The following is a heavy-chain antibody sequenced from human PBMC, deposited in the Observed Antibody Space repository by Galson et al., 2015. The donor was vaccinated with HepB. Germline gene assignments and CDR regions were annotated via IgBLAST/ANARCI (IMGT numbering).Heavy chain of an antibody. CDR3: ARALAGAIYRSGWYDAFDI. V-gene: IGHV3-30*04. CDR1: GFTFSSYK. Sequence: SLRLSCAASGFTFSSYKMHWVRQAPGKGLEWVAVISYDGNNKYYADSVEGRFTISRDNSKDTLYLQMNSLRAEDTAVYYCARALAGAIYRSGWYDAFDIWGQGTMVTVSS. J-gene: IGHJ3*02. D-gene: IGHD6-19*01. CDR2: ISYDGNNK.